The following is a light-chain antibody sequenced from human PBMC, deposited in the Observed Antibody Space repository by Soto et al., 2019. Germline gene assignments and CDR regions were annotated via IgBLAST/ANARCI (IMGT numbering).Light chain of an antibody. CDR2: RDS. J-gene: IGLJ3*02. CDR1: NIGSKN. V-gene: IGLV3-9*01. CDR3: QVWDSSTARV. Sequence: SYELTQPLSVSVALGQTGRITCGGNNIGSKNVHWYQQKPGQAPVLVIYRDSNRPSGIPERFSGPNSGNTATLTISRAQAGDEADYYCQVWDSSTARVFGGGTKLTVL.